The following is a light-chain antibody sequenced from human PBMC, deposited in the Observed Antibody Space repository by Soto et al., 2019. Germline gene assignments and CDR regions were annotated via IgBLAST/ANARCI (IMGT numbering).Light chain of an antibody. CDR3: QQRSNWPLT. J-gene: IGKJ4*01. CDR2: DAS. CDR1: QRVSSY. V-gene: IGKV3-11*01. Sequence: EIVLTQSPATLSLSPRERATLSCRASQRVSSYLACSQQKPGQAPRLLLYDASNRATGIPARFSGSGSGTDFTLTISSLETEDFAVYYCQQRSNWPLTFSGGTKVEIK.